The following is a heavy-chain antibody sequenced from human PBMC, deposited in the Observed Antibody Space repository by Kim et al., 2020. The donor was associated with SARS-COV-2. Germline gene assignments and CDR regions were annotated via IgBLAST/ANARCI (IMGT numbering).Heavy chain of an antibody. Sequence: GGSLRLSCAASGFTFSDYYMSWIRQAPGKGLEWVSYISSSSSYTNYADSVKGRFTISRDNAKNSLYLQMNSLRAEDTAVYYCASLPGLVRPNTRTLPDSQSYGMDVWGQGTTVTVSS. V-gene: IGHV3-11*03. CDR2: ISSSSSYT. J-gene: IGHJ6*02. CDR3: ASLPGLVRPNTRTLPDSQSYGMDV. D-gene: IGHD3-10*01. CDR1: GFTFSDYY.